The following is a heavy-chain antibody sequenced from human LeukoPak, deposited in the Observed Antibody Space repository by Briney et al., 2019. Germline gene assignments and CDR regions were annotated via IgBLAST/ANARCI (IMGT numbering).Heavy chain of an antibody. Sequence: RASVKVSCKASGYTFTGYYMHWVRQAPGQGLEWMGWINPNSGGTNYAQKFQGRVTMTRDTSISTAYMELSRLRSDDTAVYYCARPPLGYSGYDFRYWGQGTLVTVSS. CDR3: ARPPLGYSGYDFRY. CDR1: GYTFTGYY. V-gene: IGHV1-2*02. D-gene: IGHD5-12*01. J-gene: IGHJ4*02. CDR2: INPNSGGT.